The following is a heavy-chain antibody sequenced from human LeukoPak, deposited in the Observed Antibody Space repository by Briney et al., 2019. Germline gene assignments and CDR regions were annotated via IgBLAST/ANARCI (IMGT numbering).Heavy chain of an antibody. V-gene: IGHV1-8*01. J-gene: IGHJ3*02. CDR1: GYTFTSYD. Sequence: ASVKVSCKASGYTFTSYDINWVRQATGQGLEWMGWMNPNSGNTGYAQKFQGRVTMTRNTSISTAYMELSSLRSEDTAVYYCARGPFYDDAFGIWGQGTMVTVSS. CDR2: MNPNSGNT. CDR3: ARGPFYDDAFGI. D-gene: IGHD5-12*01.